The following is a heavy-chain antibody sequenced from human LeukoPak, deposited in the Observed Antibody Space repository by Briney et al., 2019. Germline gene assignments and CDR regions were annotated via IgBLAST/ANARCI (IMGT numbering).Heavy chain of an antibody. V-gene: IGHV5-10-1*01. D-gene: IGHD4-17*01. Sequence: GESLKISCKGSGYSFTSYWISWVRQMPGKGQEWMGRIDPSGSYTNYSPSFQGHVTISADKSISTAYLQWSSLKASDTAMYYCARLIGYGDYDGWFDPWGQGTLVTVSS. CDR3: ARLIGYGDYDGWFDP. CDR1: GYSFTSYW. J-gene: IGHJ5*02. CDR2: IDPSGSYT.